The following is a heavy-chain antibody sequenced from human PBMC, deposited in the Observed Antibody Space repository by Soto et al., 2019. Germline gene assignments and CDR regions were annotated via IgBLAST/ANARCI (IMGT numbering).Heavy chain of an antibody. CDR1: GDSISNYY. CDR2: IYYSGRT. V-gene: IGHV4-59*12. D-gene: IGHD1-26*01. J-gene: IGHJ4*02. Sequence: SETLSLTCSVSGDSISNYYWTWIRQPPGKGLEWIGSIYYSGRTNYNPSLKSRVTILVDASKNQFSLKLSSVTAADPAVYYCARGGYSGSYYFDYWGQGTLVTVSS. CDR3: ARGGYSGSYYFDY.